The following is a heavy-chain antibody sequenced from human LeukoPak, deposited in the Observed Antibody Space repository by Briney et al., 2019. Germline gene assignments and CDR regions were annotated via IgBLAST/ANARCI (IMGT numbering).Heavy chain of an antibody. V-gene: IGHV4-59*01. CDR2: IYYTGST. D-gene: IGHD3-3*01. CDR1: GDSISSYH. J-gene: IGHJ6*02. Sequence: SETLSLTCTASGDSISSYHWSWIRQPPGKGLEWIGHIYYTGSTNYNPSLKSRVTISLDTSKNQFSLKLSSVTAADTAVYYCTRSLGVVIHGGMDVWGQGTTVTVSS. CDR3: TRSLGVVIHGGMDV.